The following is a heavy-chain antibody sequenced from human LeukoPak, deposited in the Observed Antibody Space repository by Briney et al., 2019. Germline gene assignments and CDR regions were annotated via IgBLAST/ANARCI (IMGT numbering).Heavy chain of an antibody. V-gene: IGHV1-18*01. J-gene: IGHJ4*02. D-gene: IGHD3-22*01. CDR1: GYTFTSYD. CDR3: ARYHSISGHYYFDY. Sequence: ASVKVSCKASGYTFTSYDISWVRQAPGQGLEWMGWISAYNGNAKYPQKLQGRVTMTTDTSTSTAYMELRSLRSDDTAVYYCARYHSISGHYYFDYWGQGTLVTVSP. CDR2: ISAYNGNA.